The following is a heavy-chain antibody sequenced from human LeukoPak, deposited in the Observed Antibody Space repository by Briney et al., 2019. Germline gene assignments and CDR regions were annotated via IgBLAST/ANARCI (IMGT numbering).Heavy chain of an antibody. D-gene: IGHD2-15*01. CDR3: ARDFSSSYCSGGSCYSGDY. Sequence: GASVKVSCKASGYTFTSYYMHWVRQAPGQGLEWMGIINPNSGGTNYAQKFQGRVTMTRDTSISTAYMELSRLRSDDTAVYYCARDFSSSYCSGGSCYSGDYWGQGTLVTVSS. CDR2: INPNSGGT. CDR1: GYTFTSYY. V-gene: IGHV1-2*02. J-gene: IGHJ4*02.